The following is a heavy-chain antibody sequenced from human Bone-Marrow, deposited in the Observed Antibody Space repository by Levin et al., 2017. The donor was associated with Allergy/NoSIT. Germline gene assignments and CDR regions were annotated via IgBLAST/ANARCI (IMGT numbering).Heavy chain of an antibody. CDR3: ARDRLLWFGELWGAGWFDP. J-gene: IGHJ5*02. CDR2: ISYDGSNK. D-gene: IGHD3-10*01. V-gene: IGHV3-30-3*01. Sequence: GGSLRLSCAASGFTFSSYAMHWVRQAPGKGLEWVAVISYDGSNKYYADSVKGRFTISRDNSKNTLYLQMNSLRAEDTAVYYCARDRLLWFGELWGAGWFDPWGQGTLVTVSS. CDR1: GFTFSSYA.